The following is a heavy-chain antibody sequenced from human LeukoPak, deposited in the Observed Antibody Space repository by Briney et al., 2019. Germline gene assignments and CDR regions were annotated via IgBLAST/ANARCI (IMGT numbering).Heavy chain of an antibody. V-gene: IGHV3-23*01. D-gene: IGHD4/OR15-4a*01. CDR2: ISGSGDGT. Sequence: PGGSLRLSCAASGFTIKNFAMSWVRQVPGKGLEWVSSISGSGDGTFYADSMKGRFTISRDSSKNTLFLQMNSLSAEDTAIYYCVKGGVVLSRPFDYWGQGSLVTVSS. CDR3: VKGGVVLSRPFDY. J-gene: IGHJ4*02. CDR1: GFTIKNFA.